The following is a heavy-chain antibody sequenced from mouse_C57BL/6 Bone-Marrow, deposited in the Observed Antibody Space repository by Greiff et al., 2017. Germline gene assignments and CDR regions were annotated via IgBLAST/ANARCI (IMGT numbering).Heavy chain of an antibody. CDR1: GFTFSSYT. V-gene: IGHV5-9*01. J-gene: IGHJ2*01. Sequence: EVQLVESGGGLVKPGGSLKLSCAASGFTFSSYTMSWVRQTPEKRLEWVATISGGGGNTYYPDSVKGRFTISRDNAKNTLYLQMSSLRSEDTALYYCARHDGYPYYFDYWGQGTTLTVSS. CDR2: ISGGGGNT. D-gene: IGHD2-3*01. CDR3: ARHDGYPYYFDY.